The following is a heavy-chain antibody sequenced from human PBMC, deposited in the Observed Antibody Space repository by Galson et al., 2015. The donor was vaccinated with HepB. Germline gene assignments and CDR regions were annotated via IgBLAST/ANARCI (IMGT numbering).Heavy chain of an antibody. V-gene: IGHV1-3*01. CDR1: GYTFTSYA. CDR3: ARVRHGTMVRGVIITPGYFDL. J-gene: IGHJ2*01. Sequence: VKVSCKASGYTFTSYAMHWVRQAPGQRLEWMGWINAGNGNTKYSQKFQGRVTITRDTSASTAYMELSSLRSEDTAVYYCARVRHGTMVRGVIITPGYFDLWGRGTLVTVSS. D-gene: IGHD3-10*01. CDR2: INAGNGNT.